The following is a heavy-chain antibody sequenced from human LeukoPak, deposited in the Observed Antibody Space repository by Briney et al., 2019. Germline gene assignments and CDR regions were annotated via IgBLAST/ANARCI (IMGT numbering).Heavy chain of an antibody. V-gene: IGHV3-66*01. Sequence: GGSLRLSCAASGFTVSSNYMSWVRQAPGKGLEWVSVIYSGGSTYYADSVKGRFTISRGNSKNTLYLQMNSLRAEDTAVYYCASSDYYDSSGYYTTIDYWGQGTLVTVSS. D-gene: IGHD3-22*01. CDR3: ASSDYYDSSGYYTTIDY. CDR2: IYSGGST. J-gene: IGHJ4*02. CDR1: GFTVSSNY.